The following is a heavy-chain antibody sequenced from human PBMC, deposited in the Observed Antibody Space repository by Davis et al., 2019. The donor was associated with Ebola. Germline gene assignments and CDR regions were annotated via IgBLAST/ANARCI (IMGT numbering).Heavy chain of an antibody. V-gene: IGHV4-30-4*01. CDR3: AVQAWDCSSTSCYTKTPTNWFDP. J-gene: IGHJ5*02. D-gene: IGHD2-2*02. CDR1: GGSISSGDYY. CDR2: IYYSGST. Sequence: PSETLSLTCTVSGGSISSGDYYWSWIRQPPGKGLEWIGYIYYSGSTYYNPSLKSRVTISVDTSKNQFSLKLSSVTAADTAVYYCAVQAWDCSSTSCYTKTPTNWFDPWGQGTLVTVSS.